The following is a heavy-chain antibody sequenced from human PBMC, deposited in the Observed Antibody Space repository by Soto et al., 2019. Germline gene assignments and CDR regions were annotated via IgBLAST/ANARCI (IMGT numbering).Heavy chain of an antibody. Sequence: ESGGGVVQPGRSLRLSCAASGFTFSSYAMHWVRQAPGKGLEWVAVISYDGSNKYYADSVKGRFTISRDNSKNTLYLQMNSLRAEDTAVYYCARDLLDRPPGFDPWGQGTLVTVSS. V-gene: IGHV3-30-3*01. CDR3: ARDLLDRPPGFDP. CDR1: GFTFSSYA. D-gene: IGHD1-1*01. J-gene: IGHJ5*02. CDR2: ISYDGSNK.